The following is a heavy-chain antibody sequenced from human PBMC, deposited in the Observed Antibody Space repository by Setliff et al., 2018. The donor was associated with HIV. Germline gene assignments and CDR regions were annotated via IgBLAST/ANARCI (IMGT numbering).Heavy chain of an antibody. CDR1: GFIFSSYG. D-gene: IGHD3-22*01. Sequence: PGESLKISCAASGFIFSSYGMHWVRQAPGKGLEWVAFIRYDGSNKYYADSVKGRFTISRDNSKNTLYLQMNSLRAEDTAVYYCATIVESSGYHGGSYFDFWGRGSLVTVSS. CDR2: IRYDGSNK. J-gene: IGHJ4*02. V-gene: IGHV3-30*02. CDR3: ATIVESSGYHGGSYFDF.